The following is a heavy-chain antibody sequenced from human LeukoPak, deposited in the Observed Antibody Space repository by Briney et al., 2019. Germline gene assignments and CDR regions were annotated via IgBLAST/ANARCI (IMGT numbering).Heavy chain of an antibody. CDR3: TRSTRMTNPDY. Sequence: GESLKISCKGSGYTFISFWIGWVRQMPGKGPEWLGMIFPDDSDTRYSPSFQGQVTISVDKPLSTAYLHWSSLKASDTAMYYCTRSTRMTNPDYWGQGTQVTVSS. D-gene: IGHD4-11*01. J-gene: IGHJ4*02. CDR1: GYTFISFW. CDR2: IFPDDSDT. V-gene: IGHV5-51*04.